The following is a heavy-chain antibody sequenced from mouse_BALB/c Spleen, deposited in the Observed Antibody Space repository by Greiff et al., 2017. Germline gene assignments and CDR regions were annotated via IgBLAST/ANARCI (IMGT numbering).Heavy chain of an antibody. CDR3: ARDYYGSSYGRFAY. D-gene: IGHD1-1*01. J-gene: IGHJ3*01. V-gene: IGHV1S137*01. Sequence: VQLQQPGAELVRPGASVKLSCKGSGYTFTDYAMHWVKQSHAKSLEWIGVISTYYGDASYNQKFKGKATMTVDKSSSTAYMELARLTSEDSDIYYCARDYYGSSYGRFAYWGQGTLVTVSA. CDR2: ISTYYGDA. CDR1: GYTFTDYA.